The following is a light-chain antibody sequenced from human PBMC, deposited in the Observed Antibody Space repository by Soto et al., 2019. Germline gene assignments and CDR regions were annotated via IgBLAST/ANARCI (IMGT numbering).Light chain of an antibody. J-gene: IGKJ1*01. CDR2: GAS. CDR3: QQYYSSWT. Sequence: EIVMTQSPDTLSVSPGEGATLSCRVSQSIRSNLAWYQQRPGQAPRLLMYGASTRADGIPARFTGSGSGTDFTLTISSLQAEDVAVYYCQQYYSSWTFGQGTKVDIK. CDR1: QSIRSN. V-gene: IGKV3-15*01.